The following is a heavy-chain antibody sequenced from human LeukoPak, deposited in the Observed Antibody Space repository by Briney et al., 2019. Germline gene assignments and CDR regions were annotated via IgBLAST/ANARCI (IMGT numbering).Heavy chain of an antibody. CDR1: GGSFSGYY. V-gene: IGHV4-34*01. CDR2: INHSGST. CDR3: ARGSPIQLWADAFDI. J-gene: IGHJ3*02. Sequence: PSETLSLTCAVCGGSFSGYYWSWIRQPPGKGLEWIGEINHSGSTNYNPSLKSRGTISVDTSKNQFSLKLSSVTAADTAVYYCARGSPIQLWADAFDIWGQGTMVTVSS. D-gene: IGHD5-18*01.